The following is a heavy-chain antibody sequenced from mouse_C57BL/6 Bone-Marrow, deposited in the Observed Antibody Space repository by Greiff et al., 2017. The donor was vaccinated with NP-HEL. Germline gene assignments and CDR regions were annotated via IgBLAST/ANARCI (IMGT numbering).Heavy chain of an antibody. CDR1: GFTFSSYG. V-gene: IGHV5-6*01. Sequence: EVQLVESGGDLVKPGGSLKLSCAASGFTFSSYGMSWVRQTPDKRLEWVATISSGGSYTYYPDSVKGRFTLSRDNANNTLYLHMSSLKSEDTAMYYCARPVYLDYWGRGTTLTVSS. J-gene: IGHJ2*01. CDR3: ARPVYLDY. CDR2: ISSGGSYT.